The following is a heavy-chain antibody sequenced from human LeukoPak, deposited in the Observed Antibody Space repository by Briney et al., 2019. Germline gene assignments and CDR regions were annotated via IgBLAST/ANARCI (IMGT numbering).Heavy chain of an antibody. CDR3: ARGSYYADP. CDR2: IDPSDSYT. Sequence: NLGESLKISCKGSGYSFTSYWINWVRQMPGKGLEWMGRIDPSDSYTNYSPSFQGHVTMSADKSISTAYLQWSGLKASDTAMYYCARGSYYADPWGQGTLVTVSS. CDR1: GYSFTSYW. V-gene: IGHV5-10-1*01. J-gene: IGHJ5*02. D-gene: IGHD1-26*01.